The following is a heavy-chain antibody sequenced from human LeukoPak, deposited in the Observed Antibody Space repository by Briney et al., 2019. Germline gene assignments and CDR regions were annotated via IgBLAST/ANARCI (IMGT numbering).Heavy chain of an antibody. Sequence: GGSLRLSCAASGFTFSNYGMRWVRQAPGKGLEWVAFIRYDGSNKYYADSVKGRFTISRDNSKNTLYLQMNSLRAEDTAVYYCARDTEYGSGSYYRDYWGQGTLVTVSS. CDR2: IRYDGSNK. D-gene: IGHD3-10*01. CDR3: ARDTEYGSGSYYRDY. J-gene: IGHJ4*02. CDR1: GFTFSNYG. V-gene: IGHV3-30*02.